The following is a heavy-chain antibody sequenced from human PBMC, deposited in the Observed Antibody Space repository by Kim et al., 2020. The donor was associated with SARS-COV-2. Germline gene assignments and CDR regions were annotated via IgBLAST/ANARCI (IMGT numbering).Heavy chain of an antibody. CDR2: IYHSGST. CDR3: AREARYRIVGATFDY. Sequence: SETLSLTCAVSGGSISSSNWWSWVRQPPGKGLEWIGEIYHSGSTNYNPSLKSRVTISVDKSKNQFSLKLSSVTAADTAVYYCAREARYRIVGATFDYWGQGTLVTVSS. J-gene: IGHJ4*02. V-gene: IGHV4-4*02. CDR1: GGSISSSNW. D-gene: IGHD1-26*01.